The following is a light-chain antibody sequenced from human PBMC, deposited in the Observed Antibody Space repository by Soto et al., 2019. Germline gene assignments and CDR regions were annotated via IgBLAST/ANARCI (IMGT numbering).Light chain of an antibody. CDR1: QSDINSR. V-gene: IGKV3-20*01. J-gene: IGKJ2*01. Sequence: EIVLTQSPGTLSLSPGERATLSCRASQSDINSRLAWYQQKPGQAPRLLIYGASTRVPGIPDRFSGSGSGTDFTLTISRLEPEDFAVYHCQQYGSSSHTFGQGTKLEIK. CDR2: GAS. CDR3: QQYGSSSHT.